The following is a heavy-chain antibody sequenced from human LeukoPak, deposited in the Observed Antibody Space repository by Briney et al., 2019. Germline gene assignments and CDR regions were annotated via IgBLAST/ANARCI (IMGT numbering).Heavy chain of an antibody. D-gene: IGHD1-1*01. J-gene: IGHJ6*04. CDR3: AARGNGNDLLSYHAMDV. CDR2: IMPVLDTG. CDR1: GGSFRRYA. Sequence: RASVKVSCKASGGSFRRYAFAWVRQAPGQGLEWMGGIMPVLDTGSYAQGFQGRVTITADRSTSTAYMELRSLRPEDTALYYCAARGNGNDLLSYHAMDVWGNGTTVTVSS. V-gene: IGHV1-69*06.